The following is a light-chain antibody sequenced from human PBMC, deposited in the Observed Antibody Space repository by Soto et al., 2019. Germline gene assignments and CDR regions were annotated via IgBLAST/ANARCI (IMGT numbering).Light chain of an antibody. Sequence: AIRMTQSPSSLSASTGDRVTITCRACQGISSYLAWYQQKPGKAPELLIYAASTLQSGVPSRFSGSGSGTDFTLSSSSLQPEDFATYYCLQDYNYPPTFGQGTKVDIK. J-gene: IGKJ1*01. CDR2: AAS. CDR3: LQDYNYPPT. V-gene: IGKV1-8*01. CDR1: QGISSY.